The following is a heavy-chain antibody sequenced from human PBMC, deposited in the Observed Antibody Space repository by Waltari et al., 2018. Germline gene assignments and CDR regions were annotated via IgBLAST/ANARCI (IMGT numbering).Heavy chain of an antibody. CDR1: GGSISSSSYY. J-gene: IGHJ4*02. V-gene: IGHV4-39*01. CDR3: ARLSYSSGWYD. CDR2: IYYSGST. Sequence: QLQLQESGPGLVKPSETLSLTCTVSGGSISSSSYYWGWIRQPPGKGLEWIGSIYYSGSTYYNPSLKSGVTISVDTSKNQFSLKLSSVTAADTAVYYCARLSYSSGWYDWGQGTLVTVSS. D-gene: IGHD6-19*01.